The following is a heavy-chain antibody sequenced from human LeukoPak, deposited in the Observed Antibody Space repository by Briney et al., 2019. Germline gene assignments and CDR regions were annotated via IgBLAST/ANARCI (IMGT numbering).Heavy chain of an antibody. D-gene: IGHD3-9*01. Sequence: SETLSLTCTVSGGSISSYYWSWTRQPPGKGLEWIGYIYYSGSTNYNPSLKSRVTISVDTSKNQFSLKLSSVTAADTAVYYCARGDYDILTGTYYYYMDVWGKGTTVTISS. V-gene: IGHV4-59*01. J-gene: IGHJ6*03. CDR1: GGSISSYY. CDR3: ARGDYDILTGTYYYYMDV. CDR2: IYYSGST.